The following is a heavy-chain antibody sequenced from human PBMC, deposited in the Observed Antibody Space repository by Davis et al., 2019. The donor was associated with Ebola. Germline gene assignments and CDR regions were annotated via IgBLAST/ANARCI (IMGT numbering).Heavy chain of an antibody. Sequence: PGGSLRLSCVVSGFTFSNYWMHWVRQSPGKGLVWVARINPDGTGSNYADSLRGRFTISRDNVKNTLYLEMNSLRAEDTGVYYCAGRDGLDVWGQGTTVTVSS. J-gene: IGHJ6*02. V-gene: IGHV3-74*01. CDR1: GFTFSNYW. CDR2: INPDGTGS. CDR3: AGRDGLDV.